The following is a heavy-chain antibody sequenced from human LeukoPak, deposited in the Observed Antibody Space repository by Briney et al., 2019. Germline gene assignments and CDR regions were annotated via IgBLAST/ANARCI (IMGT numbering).Heavy chain of an antibody. D-gene: IGHD6-19*01. CDR2: IYKSGST. Sequence: SETLSLTCTVSGGSISSYYWSWIRQPAGKGLEWIGRIYKSGSTNYSPSLKSRVTMSVDTSKNQFSLKLTSVTAADTAVYYCARGYYSTGWYSFDYWGQGTLDTVSS. CDR3: ARGYYSTGWYSFDY. V-gene: IGHV4-4*07. J-gene: IGHJ4*02. CDR1: GGSISSYY.